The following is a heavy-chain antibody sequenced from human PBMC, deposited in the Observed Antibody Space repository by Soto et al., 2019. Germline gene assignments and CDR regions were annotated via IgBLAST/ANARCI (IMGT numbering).Heavy chain of an antibody. D-gene: IGHD2-15*01. CDR3: ATDPQVAQPFSLAFDI. CDR1: GYTLTELS. Sequence: QVQLVQSGAEVKKPGASVKVSCKVSGYTLTELSMHWVRQAPGKGLEWMRGFDPEDGETIYAQKFQGRVTMTEDTSTDTAYMELSSLRSEDTAVYYCATDPQVAQPFSLAFDIWGQGTMVTVSS. V-gene: IGHV1-24*01. CDR2: FDPEDGET. J-gene: IGHJ3*02.